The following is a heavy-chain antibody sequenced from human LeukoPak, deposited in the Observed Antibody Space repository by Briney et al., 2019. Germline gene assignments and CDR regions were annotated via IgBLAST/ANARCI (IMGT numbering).Heavy chain of an antibody. Sequence: ASVKVSCKASGYTFTGYYMHWVRQAPGQGLEWMGWINPNGGGTNYAQKFQGRVTLTRDTSISTAYMEVSRLESDDTAVYYCARENNSGWYRKAAFDYWGQGTLVTVTS. CDR2: INPNGGGT. D-gene: IGHD6-19*01. CDR3: ARENNSGWYRKAAFDY. J-gene: IGHJ4*02. V-gene: IGHV1-2*02. CDR1: GYTFTGYY.